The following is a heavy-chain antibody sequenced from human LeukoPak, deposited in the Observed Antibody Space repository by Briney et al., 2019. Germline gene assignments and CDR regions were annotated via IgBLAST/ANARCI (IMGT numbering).Heavy chain of an antibody. J-gene: IGHJ2*01. D-gene: IGHD3-22*01. V-gene: IGHV4-4*07. Sequence: SETLSLTCTVSGGSISSYYWSWIRQPAGKGLEWVGRIYTSGSTNYNPSLKSRVTISVDTSKNQFSLKLSSVTAADTAVYYCARVPSKDYDILFWYFDLWGRGTLVTVSS. CDR1: GGSISSYY. CDR3: ARVPSKDYDILFWYFDL. CDR2: IYTSGST.